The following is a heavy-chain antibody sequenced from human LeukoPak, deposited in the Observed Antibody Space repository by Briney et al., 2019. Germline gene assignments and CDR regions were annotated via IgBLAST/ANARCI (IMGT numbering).Heavy chain of an antibody. D-gene: IGHD3-3*01. CDR1: GFTFSSYN. V-gene: IGHV3-21*01. CDR3: AKEYDLRHDFWRGYDHDAFDI. J-gene: IGHJ3*02. Sequence: PGGSLRLSCAASGFTFSSYNMNWVRQAPGKGLEWVSSISSSSSYIYYADSVKGRFTISRDNSKNTLYLQLNSLRAEDTALYYCAKEYDLRHDFWRGYDHDAFDIWGQGTMVTVSS. CDR2: ISSSSSYI.